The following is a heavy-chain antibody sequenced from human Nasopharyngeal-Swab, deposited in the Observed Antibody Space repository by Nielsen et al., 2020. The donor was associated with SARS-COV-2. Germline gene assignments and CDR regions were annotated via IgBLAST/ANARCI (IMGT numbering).Heavy chain of an antibody. V-gene: IGHV3-21*01. J-gene: IGHJ3*02. CDR3: ARDSAVTRNDAFDI. CDR2: ISSSSSYI. CDR1: GFTFSSYG. D-gene: IGHD4-17*01. Sequence: GESLKISCAASGFTFSSYGMNWVRQAPGKGLEWVSSISSSSSYIYYADSVKGRFTISRDNAKNSLYLQMNSLRAEDTAVYYCARDSAVTRNDAFDIWGQGTMVTVSS.